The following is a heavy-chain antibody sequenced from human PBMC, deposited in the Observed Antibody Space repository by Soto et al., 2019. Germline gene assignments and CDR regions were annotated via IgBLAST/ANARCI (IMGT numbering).Heavy chain of an antibody. CDR2: IIPIFGTA. J-gene: IGHJ6*02. V-gene: IGHV1-69*01. Sequence: QVQLVQSGAEVKKPGSSVKVSCKAPGGTFSSYAISWVRQAPGQGLEWMGGIIPIFGTAKYAQTFQGRVTITAEESTSTGYMELSSLRSEDTGVYYCARSQGGSSSLDIYYYYYYGMDVWGQGTTVTVSS. CDR1: GGTFSSYA. D-gene: IGHD2-15*01. CDR3: ARSQGGSSSLDIYYYYYYGMDV.